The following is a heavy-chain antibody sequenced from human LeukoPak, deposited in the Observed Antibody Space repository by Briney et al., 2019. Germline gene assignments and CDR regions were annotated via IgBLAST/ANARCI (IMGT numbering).Heavy chain of an antibody. CDR1: GYTFTDYY. D-gene: IGHD3-16*02. J-gene: IGHJ4*02. CDR2: INPNDGDT. Sequence: ASVKVSCKASGYTFTDYYMHWVRQAPGQGFEWMGWINPNDGDTNYAQKFQGRVTMTRDTSISTAHMEVSRLRSDDTAVYYCARGAPLRLGELSLGQYDYWGQGTLVTVSS. V-gene: IGHV1-2*02. CDR3: ARGAPLRLGELSLGQYDY.